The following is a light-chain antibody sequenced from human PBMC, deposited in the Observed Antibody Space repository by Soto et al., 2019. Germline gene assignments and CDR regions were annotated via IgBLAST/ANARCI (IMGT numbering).Light chain of an antibody. V-gene: IGLV2-11*01. CDR1: SSDVGGYNY. CDR3: CSYAGSYTLI. CDR2: DVS. Sequence: QSALTQPRSVSGSPGQSVTISCTGTSSDVGGYNYVSWYQQHPGKAPKIMIYDVSKRPSGVPDRFSGSKSGDTASLTISGLQAEDEAYYYCCSYAGSYTLIFGGGTKLTVL. J-gene: IGLJ2*01.